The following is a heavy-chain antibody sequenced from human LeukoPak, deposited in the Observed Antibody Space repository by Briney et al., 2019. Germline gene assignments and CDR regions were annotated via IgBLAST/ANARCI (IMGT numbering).Heavy chain of an antibody. J-gene: IGHJ4*02. CDR3: ARSREYSYGLIDY. V-gene: IGHV4-39*01. D-gene: IGHD5-18*01. CDR2: IYYSGST. CDR1: GGSISSSSYY. Sequence: PSETLSLTCTVSGGSISSSSYYWGWIRQPPGKGLEWIGSIYYSGSTYYNPSLKSRVTISVDTSKNQFSLKLSSVTAADTAVYYCARSREYSYGLIDYWGQGTLVTVSS.